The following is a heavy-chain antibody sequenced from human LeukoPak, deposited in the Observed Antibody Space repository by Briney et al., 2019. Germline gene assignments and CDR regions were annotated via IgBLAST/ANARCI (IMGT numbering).Heavy chain of an antibody. V-gene: IGHV3-7*01. Sequence: GGSLRLSCAASGFTFSSYWMSWVRQAPGKGLEWVANIKQDGSEKYYVDSVKGRFTISRDNAKNSLYLQMNSLRAEDTAVYYCARDLVVRGVIIYFQHWGQGTLVTVSS. CDR2: IKQDGSEK. CDR1: GFTFSSYW. J-gene: IGHJ1*01. D-gene: IGHD3-10*01. CDR3: ARDLVVRGVIIYFQH.